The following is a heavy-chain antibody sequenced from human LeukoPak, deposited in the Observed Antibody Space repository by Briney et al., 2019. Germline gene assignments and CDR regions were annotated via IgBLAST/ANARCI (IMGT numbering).Heavy chain of an antibody. CDR1: GYTFTDYD. CDR3: ACGGDYEFWYFGL. Sequence: ASVKVSCKASGYTFTDYDMHWVRQAPGQGLEWMGWINPNSGGTNHAQKFQGRVTMTMDTSISTAYMDLSRLRSDDTAVYYCACGGDYEFWYFGLWGRGTLVTVSS. CDR2: INPNSGGT. D-gene: IGHD4-17*01. V-gene: IGHV1-2*02. J-gene: IGHJ2*01.